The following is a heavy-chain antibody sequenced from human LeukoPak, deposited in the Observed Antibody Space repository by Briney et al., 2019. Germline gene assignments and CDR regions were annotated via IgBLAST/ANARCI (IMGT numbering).Heavy chain of an antibody. D-gene: IGHD5-12*01. CDR3: ARIEWLRFDY. Sequence: SETLSLTCTVSGGSISSSSYYWGWIRQPPGKGLEWIGSIYYSGSTYYNPSLKSRVTISVDTSKNQFSLKLSSVTAADTAVYYCARIEWLRFDYWGQGTLVTVSS. V-gene: IGHV4-39*01. CDR1: GGSISSSSYY. J-gene: IGHJ4*02. CDR2: IYYSGST.